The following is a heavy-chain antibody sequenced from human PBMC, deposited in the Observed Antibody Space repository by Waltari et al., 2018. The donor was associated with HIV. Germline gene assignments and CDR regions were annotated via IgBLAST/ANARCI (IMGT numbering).Heavy chain of an antibody. V-gene: IGHV1-69*04. CDR2: MNPNLGIA. CDR1: GGTFSSYA. Sequence: QVQLVQSGAEVKKPGSSVKVSCKASGGTFSSYAISWVRQAPGQGLEWMGRMNPNLGIANNAQKFQGRVRITADKCTGTAYMGLSSLRAEDTAVYYCATGGEGDLEWLLRPLDYWGQGTLVTVSS. CDR3: ATGGEGDLEWLLRPLDY. J-gene: IGHJ4*02. D-gene: IGHD3-3*01.